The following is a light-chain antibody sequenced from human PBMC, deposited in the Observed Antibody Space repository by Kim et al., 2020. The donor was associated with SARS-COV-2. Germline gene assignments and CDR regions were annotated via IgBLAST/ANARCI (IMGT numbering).Light chain of an antibody. CDR1: QSVLFSSNNKNY. CDR2: WAS. Sequence: DIVMTQFPDSLAVSLGERATINCKSSQSVLFSSNNKNYLAWYQQKPGQPPKLLIYWASTRESGVPDRFSGSESGTDFTLTISSLQAEDVAVYYCQQYYSTPYTFGQGTKLEI. J-gene: IGKJ2*01. CDR3: QQYYSTPYT. V-gene: IGKV4-1*01.